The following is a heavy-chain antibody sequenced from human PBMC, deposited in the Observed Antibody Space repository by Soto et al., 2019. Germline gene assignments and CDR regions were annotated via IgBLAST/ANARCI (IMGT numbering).Heavy chain of an antibody. Sequence: GGSLRLSCAASGFTFSSYSMNWVRQAPGKGLEWVSSISSSSSYIYYADSVKGRFTISRDNAKNSLYLQMNSLRAEDTAVYYCARDASDFWSGYYYYMDVWGKGTTVTVSS. CDR3: ARDASDFWSGYYYYMDV. CDR1: GFTFSSYS. CDR2: ISSSSSYI. J-gene: IGHJ6*03. D-gene: IGHD3-3*01. V-gene: IGHV3-21*01.